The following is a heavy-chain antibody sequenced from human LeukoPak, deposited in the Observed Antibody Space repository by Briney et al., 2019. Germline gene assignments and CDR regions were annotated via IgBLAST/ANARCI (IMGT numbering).Heavy chain of an antibody. J-gene: IGHJ4*02. Sequence: ASVKVSCKASGYTFTGYYMHWVRQAPGQGLEWMGWINPTSGGTNYAQKFQGRVTMTRDTSISTAYMELSRLRSDDTAVYYCARGLSYGGNFLYWGQGTLVTVSS. V-gene: IGHV1-2*02. CDR1: GYTFTGYY. CDR3: ARGLSYGGNFLY. CDR2: INPTSGGT. D-gene: IGHD4-23*01.